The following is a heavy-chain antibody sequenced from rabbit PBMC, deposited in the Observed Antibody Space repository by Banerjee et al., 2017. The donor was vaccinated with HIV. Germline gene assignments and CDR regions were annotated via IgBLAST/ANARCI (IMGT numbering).Heavy chain of an antibody. CDR1: GFDLSNYH. CDR3: ARDLAGVIGWNFNL. D-gene: IGHD4-1*01. V-gene: IGHV1S45*01. J-gene: IGHJ4*01. CDR2: IYKGSSGST. Sequence: QEQLVESGGGLVQPGGSLKFSCTASGFDLSNYHMCWVRQAPGKGLELIGCIYKGSSGSTWYASWAKGRFTISKTSSTTVTLQMTSLTAADTATYFCARDLAGVIGWNFNLWGQGTLVTVS.